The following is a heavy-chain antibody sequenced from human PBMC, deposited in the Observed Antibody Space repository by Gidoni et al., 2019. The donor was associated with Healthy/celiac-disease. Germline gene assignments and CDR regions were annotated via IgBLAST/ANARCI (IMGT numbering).Heavy chain of an antibody. D-gene: IGHD6-13*01. CDR1: GFTFDDYA. V-gene: IGHV3-9*01. CDR3: AKQASRQQLAHDAFDI. CDR2: ISWNSGSI. Sequence: EVQLVESGGGLVQPGRSLRLSCAASGFTFDDYAMHWVRQAPGKGLEWVSGISWNSGSIGYADSVKGRFTISRDNAKNSLYLQMNSLRAEDTALYYCAKQASRQQLAHDAFDIWGQGTMVTVSS. J-gene: IGHJ3*02.